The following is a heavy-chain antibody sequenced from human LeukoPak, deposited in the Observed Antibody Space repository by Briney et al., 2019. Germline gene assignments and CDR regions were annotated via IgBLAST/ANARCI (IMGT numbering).Heavy chain of an antibody. V-gene: IGHV3-30*02. CDR2: IWYDGSNK. D-gene: IGHD5-12*01. CDR3: VIIVATIRTVHYYYMDV. J-gene: IGHJ6*03. CDR1: GFAFSSYG. Sequence: PGGSLRLSCAASGFAFSSYGMHWVRQAPGKGLEWVAVIWYDGSNKYYVDSVKGRFTISRDNSKNTLYLQMNSLRAEDTAVYYCVIIVATIRTVHYYYMDVWGKGTTVTVSS.